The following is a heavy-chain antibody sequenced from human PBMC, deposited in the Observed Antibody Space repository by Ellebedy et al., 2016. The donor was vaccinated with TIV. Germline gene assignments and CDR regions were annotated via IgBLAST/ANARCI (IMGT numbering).Heavy chain of an antibody. CDR1: GFTFSSYA. V-gene: IGHV3-23*01. CDR3: AKVRGLWFGNTYYYYGMDV. J-gene: IGHJ6*02. Sequence: GGSLRLXXAASGFTFSSYAMSWVRQAPGQGLEWVSAISGSGGSTYYADSVKGRFTISRDNSKNTLYLQMNSLRAEDTAVYYCAKVRGLWFGNTYYYYGMDVWGQGTTVTVSS. CDR2: ISGSGGST. D-gene: IGHD3-10*01.